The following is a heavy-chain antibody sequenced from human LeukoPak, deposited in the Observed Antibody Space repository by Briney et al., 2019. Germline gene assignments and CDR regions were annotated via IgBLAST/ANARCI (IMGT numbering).Heavy chain of an antibody. D-gene: IGHD1-26*01. V-gene: IGHV1-18*01. Sequence: GASVKVSCKASGYTFTSYGISWVRQAPGQGLEWMGWISAYNGNTNYAQKLQGRVTMTTDTSTSTAYMELRSLRSDVTAVYYCARSPGAPYYPERYYFDYWGQGTLVTVSS. CDR1: GYTFTSYG. CDR2: ISAYNGNT. CDR3: ARSPGAPYYPERYYFDY. J-gene: IGHJ4*02.